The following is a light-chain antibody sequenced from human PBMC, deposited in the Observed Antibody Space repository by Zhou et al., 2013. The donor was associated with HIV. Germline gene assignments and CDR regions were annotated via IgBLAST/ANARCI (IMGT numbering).Light chain of an antibody. CDR3: QQYADSQMYT. CDR1: QSVSNNF. J-gene: IGKJ2*01. Sequence: EIVLTQSPGTLSLSPGERATLSCRASQSVSNNFLAWYQQKPGQAPRLLISGASSRAAGIPDRFSGSGSGTDFTLTISRLEPEDFAVYSCQQYADSQMYTFGQGTK. V-gene: IGKV3-20*01. CDR2: GAS.